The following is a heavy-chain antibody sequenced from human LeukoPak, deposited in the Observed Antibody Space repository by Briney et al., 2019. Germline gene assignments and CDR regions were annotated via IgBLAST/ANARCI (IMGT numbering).Heavy chain of an antibody. J-gene: IGHJ4*02. Sequence: ASVKVSCKASGYTFTSYGISWVRQAPGQGLEWMGWISAYNGNTNYAQKLQGRVTMTTDTSTSTAYMELRSLRSDDTAVYYCARDTPPGYSSTTGDYWGQGTLVTVSS. CDR3: ARDTPPGYSSTTGDY. V-gene: IGHV1-18*01. CDR1: GYTFTSYG. D-gene: IGHD6-13*01. CDR2: ISAYNGNT.